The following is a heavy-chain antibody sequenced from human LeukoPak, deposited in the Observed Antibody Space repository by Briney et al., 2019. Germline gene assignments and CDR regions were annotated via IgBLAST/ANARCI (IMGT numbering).Heavy chain of an antibody. CDR1: GDSISSPNYY. CDR3: ARESLWFGEDSDYFDP. CDR2: VSNSGST. Sequence: PSETLSLTCTVSGDSISSPNYYWAWLRQPAGKTLEWIGRVSNSGSTNYNPSLKSRLTISVDTSKNQFSLRLNSVTAADTAVYFCARESLWFGEDSDYFDPWGQGTLVTVST. D-gene: IGHD3-10*01. J-gene: IGHJ5*02. V-gene: IGHV4-61*02.